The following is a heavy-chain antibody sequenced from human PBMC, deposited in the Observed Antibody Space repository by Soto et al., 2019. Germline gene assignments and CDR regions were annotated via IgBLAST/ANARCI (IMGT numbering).Heavy chain of an antibody. D-gene: IGHD3-10*01. J-gene: IGHJ4*02. CDR3: ARATYYYGTGTPPEDY. CDR2: IWYDGSNK. CDR1: GFTFSSYG. V-gene: IGHV3-33*01. Sequence: QVQLVESGGGVVQPGRSLRLSCAASGFTFSSYGMHWVRQAPGKGLEWVAVIWYDGSNKYYADYVKGRFTISRDNSKNTLYLQMNSLRAEDTAVYYCARATYYYGTGTPPEDYWGQGPLVTVSS.